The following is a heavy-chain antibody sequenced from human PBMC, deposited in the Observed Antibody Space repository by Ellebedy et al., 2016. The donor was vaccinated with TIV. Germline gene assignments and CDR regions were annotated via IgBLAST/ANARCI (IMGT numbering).Heavy chain of an antibody. CDR1: GFTFSTYS. CDR2: ISTIT. D-gene: IGHD2-15*01. CDR3: SRGGGCGGGTCYYPDF. Sequence: PGGSLRLSCAASGFTFSTYSLNWVRQAPGKGLEWVSSISTITNYADSVRGRFTISRDNAKNSQYLQMNSLRAEDTAVYYCSRGGGCGGGTCYYPDFWGQGTLVTVSS. J-gene: IGHJ4*02. V-gene: IGHV3-21*01.